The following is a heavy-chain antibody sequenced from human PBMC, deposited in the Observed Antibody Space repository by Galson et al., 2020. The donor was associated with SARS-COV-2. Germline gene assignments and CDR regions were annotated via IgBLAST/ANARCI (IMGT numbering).Heavy chain of an antibody. CDR3: ARLRYDDILSGYSVDV. Sequence: ASVKVSCKASGYTFTDYYMHWVRQAPGQGLEWMGWINPITGGTNCAQKFQGRVTMTRDTSISTAYLELSRLRSDDTALYYCARLRYDDILSGYSVDVWGQGTMVTVSS. D-gene: IGHD3-9*01. V-gene: IGHV1-2*02. J-gene: IGHJ6*02. CDR2: INPITGGT. CDR1: GYTFTDYY.